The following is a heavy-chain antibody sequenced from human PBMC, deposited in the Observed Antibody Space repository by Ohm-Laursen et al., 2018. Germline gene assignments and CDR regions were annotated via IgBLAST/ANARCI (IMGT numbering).Heavy chain of an antibody. CDR2: IKQDGSEK. CDR1: GFTFDTYW. V-gene: IGHV3-7*01. J-gene: IGHJ6*02. D-gene: IGHD3-3*01. CDR3: ARDSWVRFLEWLSRNYYGMDV. Sequence: SLRLSCSASGFTFDTYWMTWVRQAPGKGLEWVAKIKQDGSEKYYVDSVKGRFTISRDNAKNSLYLQMNSLRAEDTAVYYCARDSWVRFLEWLSRNYYGMDVWGQGTTVTVSS.